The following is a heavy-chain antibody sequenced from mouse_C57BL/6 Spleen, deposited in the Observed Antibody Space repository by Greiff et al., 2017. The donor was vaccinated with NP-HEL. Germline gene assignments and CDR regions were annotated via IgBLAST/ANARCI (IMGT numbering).Heavy chain of an antibody. CDR1: GFTFSSYA. CDR3: ARDSSLDY. CDR2: ISDGGSYT. D-gene: IGHD1-3*01. J-gene: IGHJ2*01. Sequence: EVMLVESGGGLVKPGGSLKLSCAASGFTFSSYAMSWVRQTPEKRLEWVATISDGGSYTYYPDNVKGRFTISRDNAKNNLYLQMSHLKSEDTAMYYCARDSSLDYWGQGTTLTVSS. V-gene: IGHV5-4*01.